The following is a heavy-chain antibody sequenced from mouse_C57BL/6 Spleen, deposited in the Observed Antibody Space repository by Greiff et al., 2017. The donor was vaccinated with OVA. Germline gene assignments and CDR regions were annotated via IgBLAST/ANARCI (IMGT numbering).Heavy chain of an antibody. D-gene: IGHD1-1*02. CDR2: IDPSDSYT. CDR1: GYTFTSYW. Sequence: VQLQQPGAELVMPGASVTLSCKASGYTFTSYWMHWVKQRPGQGLEWIGEIDPSDSYTNYTQKFKGKSPLTVDKSSSTAYMQLSSLASEDAADYYCARGGAAQGDLADWGQGTLVTVSA. CDR3: ARGGAAQGDLAD. J-gene: IGHJ3*01. V-gene: IGHV1-69*01.